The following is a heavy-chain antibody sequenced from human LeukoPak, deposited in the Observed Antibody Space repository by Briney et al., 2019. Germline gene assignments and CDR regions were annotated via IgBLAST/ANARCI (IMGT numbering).Heavy chain of an antibody. V-gene: IGHV1-2*06. CDR1: GYTFTGYY. D-gene: IGHD2-15*01. J-gene: IGHJ4*02. Sequence: ASVKVSRKASGYTFTGYYMHWVRQAPGQGLEWMGRINPNSGGTDFAQKFQGRFTMTRDTSIITAYMELSRLRSDDTAVYYCARGYCSGGSCYSLGYWGQGTLVTVSS. CDR3: ARGYCSGGSCYSLGY. CDR2: INPNSGGT.